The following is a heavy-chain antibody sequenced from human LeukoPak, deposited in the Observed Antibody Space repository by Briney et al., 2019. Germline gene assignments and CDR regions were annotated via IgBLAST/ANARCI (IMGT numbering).Heavy chain of an antibody. CDR1: GFPFNNAW. V-gene: IGHV3-15*01. CDR2: IKCRSDGGTT. CDR3: TTVVGATSRAGYYYYYMDV. D-gene: IGHD1-26*01. J-gene: IGHJ6*03. Sequence: GGSLRLFCAASGFPFNNAWERWVRQAPGEGLEWVGRIKCRSDGGTTHYAAPVKGRQTISRDHSKNTQYLHMNSVKTHDIAFYGCTTVVGATSRAGYYYYYMDVWGKGTTVTISS.